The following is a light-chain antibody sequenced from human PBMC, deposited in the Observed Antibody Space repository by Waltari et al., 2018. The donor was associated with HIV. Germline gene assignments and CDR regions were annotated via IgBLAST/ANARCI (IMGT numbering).Light chain of an antibody. CDR2: NGR. CDR3: HVWDRSSDHHV. V-gene: IGLV3-21*02. Sequence: SYVLTQSPSVSVAPGQTASITCGGNNIGRKSVHWYQQKAGQAPVLVVYNGRDRPSGIPGRFSGSRSGNTATLTISRVEAGDEADYYCHVWDRSSDHHVFGPGTKVTVL. CDR1: NIGRKS. J-gene: IGLJ1*01.